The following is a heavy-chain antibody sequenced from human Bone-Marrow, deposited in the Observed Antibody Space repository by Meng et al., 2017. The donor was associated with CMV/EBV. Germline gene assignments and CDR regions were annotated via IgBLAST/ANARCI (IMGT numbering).Heavy chain of an antibody. D-gene: IGHD2-21*01. Sequence: GESLKISCAASGFTFSSYSMNWVRQAPGKGLEWVSYISSSGSTIYYADPVKGRFTISRDNAKNSLYLQMNSLRAEDTAVYYCARDLGHYCGGDCYSVGFDYWGQGTLVTVSS. CDR1: GFTFSSYS. J-gene: IGHJ4*02. CDR3: ARDLGHYCGGDCYSVGFDY. CDR2: ISSSGSTI. V-gene: IGHV3-48*04.